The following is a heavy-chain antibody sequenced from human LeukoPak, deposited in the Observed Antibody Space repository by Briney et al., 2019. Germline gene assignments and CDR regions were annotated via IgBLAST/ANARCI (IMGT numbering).Heavy chain of an antibody. Sequence: PGGSLRLSCAASGFTFSSYAMSWVRQAPGKGLEWVSAITASGYSTYCADSVKGRFTISRDNSKNTLYVQMNSLRAEDTAVHYCGNETSGYGSSCQHYWGQETLVTVSS. J-gene: IGHJ4*02. CDR2: ITASGYST. D-gene: IGHD6-13*01. CDR1: GFTFSSYA. CDR3: GNETSGYGSSCQHY. V-gene: IGHV3-23*01.